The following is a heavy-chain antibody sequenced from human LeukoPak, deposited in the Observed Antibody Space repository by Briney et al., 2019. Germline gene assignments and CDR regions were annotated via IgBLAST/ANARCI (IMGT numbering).Heavy chain of an antibody. D-gene: IGHD2-2*02. CDR2: IYYCGST. Sequence: SETLSLTCTVSGGPISSYSWSWIRQPPAKGPELIGYIYYCGSTNYNPSLKSRVTILVDTSKNQFSLKLSSVTAADTAVYYCARVAYCSSSSCYRALDSWGQGTLVTVSS. CDR1: GGPISSYS. V-gene: IGHV4-59*01. J-gene: IGHJ4*02. CDR3: ARVAYCSSSSCYRALDS.